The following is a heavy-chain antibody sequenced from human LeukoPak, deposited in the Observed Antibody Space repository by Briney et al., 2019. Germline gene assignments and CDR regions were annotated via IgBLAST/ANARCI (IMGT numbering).Heavy chain of an antibody. V-gene: IGHV3-30*18. CDR2: ISHDASDE. CDR1: GFSFSGYG. Sequence: PGGSLRLSCTASGFSFSGYGMHWVRQAPGKGLEWLAVISHDASDEYYADSVKGRFTISRDNAKNMIYLQMISLRADDTAVYYCVKALVGQTSGYWGQGTRVTVST. CDR3: VKALVGQTSGY. D-gene: IGHD1-26*01. J-gene: IGHJ4*02.